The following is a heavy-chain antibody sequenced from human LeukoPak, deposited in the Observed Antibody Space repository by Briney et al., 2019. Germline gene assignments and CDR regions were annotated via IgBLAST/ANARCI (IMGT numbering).Heavy chain of an antibody. D-gene: IGHD2-15*01. Sequence: PGGSLRLSCAASGFAFGSYAMNWVRQAPGQGLEWVAAISLIGSDSFYADSVKGRFTISRDNSIDTLYLQMDSLKVEDTATYFCAKFASPGGYCGGGSCFPIGSWGQGTLLAVSS. CDR2: ISLIGSDS. CDR1: GFAFGSYA. V-gene: IGHV3-23*01. J-gene: IGHJ4*02. CDR3: AKFASPGGYCGGGSCFPIGS.